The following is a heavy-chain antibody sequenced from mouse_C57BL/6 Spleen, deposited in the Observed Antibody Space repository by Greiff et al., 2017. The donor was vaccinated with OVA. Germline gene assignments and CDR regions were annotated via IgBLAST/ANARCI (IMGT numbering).Heavy chain of an antibody. CDR2: IHPNSGST. J-gene: IGHJ2*01. CDR3: AREDYGSSYRPFDY. V-gene: IGHV1-64*01. CDR1: GYTFTSYW. Sequence: QVQLQQPGAELVKPGASVKLSCKASGYTFTSYWMHWVKQRPGPGLEWIGMIHPNSGSTNYNEKFKSKATLTVDKSSSTAYMQLSSLTSEYSAVYYCAREDYGSSYRPFDYWGKGTTLTVSS. D-gene: IGHD1-1*01.